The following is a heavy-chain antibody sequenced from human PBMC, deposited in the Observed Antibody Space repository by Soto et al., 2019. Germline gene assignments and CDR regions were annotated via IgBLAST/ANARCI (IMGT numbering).Heavy chain of an antibody. Sequence: SETLSLTCTVSGGSISPYYWSWIRQPAGKGLEWIGRIYASGSTNYNPSLKGRVTMSVATSKNQFSLKLSSMTAADTAIYYCARGGMVIIPSATAFDYWGQGTLVTVSS. CDR2: IYASGST. CDR3: ARGGMVIIPSATAFDY. CDR1: GGSISPYY. D-gene: IGHD3-3*01. V-gene: IGHV4-4*07. J-gene: IGHJ4*02.